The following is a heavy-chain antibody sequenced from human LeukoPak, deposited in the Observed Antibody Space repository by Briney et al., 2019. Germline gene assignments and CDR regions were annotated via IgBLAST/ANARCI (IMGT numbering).Heavy chain of an antibody. V-gene: IGHV3-48*04. CDR1: GFTFSSYS. CDR2: ISSSSSTI. J-gene: IGHJ3*02. D-gene: IGHD3-10*01. Sequence: GGSLRLSCAASGFTFSSYSMNWVRQAPGKGLEWVSYISSSSSTIYYADSVKGRFTISRDNAKNSLYLQMNSLRAEDTAVYYCARETGKNAFDIWGQGTMVTVSS. CDR3: ARETGKNAFDI.